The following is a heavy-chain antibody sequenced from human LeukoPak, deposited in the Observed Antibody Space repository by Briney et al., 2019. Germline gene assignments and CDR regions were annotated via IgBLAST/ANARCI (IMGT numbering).Heavy chain of an antibody. J-gene: IGHJ4*02. Sequence: PGGSLRLSCDASGFTFSTYAMHWVRQAPGKGLEWVAVISYDGNNKYYADSVKGRFTISRDNSKNTLYLQMNSLRAEDTAVYYCASRIESGYFHYWGQGTLVTVSS. V-gene: IGHV3-30-3*01. CDR1: GFTFSTYA. CDR3: ASRIESGYFHY. D-gene: IGHD3-22*01. CDR2: ISYDGNNK.